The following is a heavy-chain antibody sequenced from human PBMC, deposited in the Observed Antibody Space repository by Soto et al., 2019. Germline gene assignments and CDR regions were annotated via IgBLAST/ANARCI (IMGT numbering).Heavy chain of an antibody. V-gene: IGHV4-59*01. J-gene: IGHJ4*02. Sequence: SETLSLTCTVSSASISNYSWSWIRQPPGKGLEWIGYIYYNVITNYNPSLKSRVTISVDKSKNQFSLKLSSVTAADTAVYYCAGSTTRGVILDYWGQGTRVTVSS. CDR1: SASISNYS. D-gene: IGHD3-10*01. CDR2: IYYNVIT. CDR3: AGSTTRGVILDY.